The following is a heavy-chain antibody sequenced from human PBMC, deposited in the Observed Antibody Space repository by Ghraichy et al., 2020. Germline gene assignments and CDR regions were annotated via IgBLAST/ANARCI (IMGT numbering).Heavy chain of an antibody. Sequence: LTCAASGFTFSSYALGWVRQAPGKGLEWVSVISGSGGTTYYADSVKGRFTISRDNSKNTLYLQMSSLGAEDTAVYYCAKDAGSSSWPSPYYYYYYMDVWGKGTTVTVSS. CDR2: ISGSGGTT. D-gene: IGHD6-13*01. CDR3: AKDAGSSSWPSPYYYYYYMDV. CDR1: GFTFSSYA. V-gene: IGHV3-23*01. J-gene: IGHJ6*03.